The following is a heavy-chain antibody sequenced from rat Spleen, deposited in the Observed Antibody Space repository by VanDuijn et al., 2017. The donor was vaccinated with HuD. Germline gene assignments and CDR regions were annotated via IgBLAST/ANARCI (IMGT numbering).Heavy chain of an antibody. D-gene: IGHD1-2*01. CDR3: VRQYYYSSYVIDA. CDR1: GFTFNNYW. Sequence: EVQLVESGGGLVQPGMSLKLSCVASGFTFNNYWMTWIRQAPGKGLEWVASITNASGRTYYPDSVKGRFTISRDTAQNTLYLQMDSLRSEDTATYYCVRQYYYSSYVIDAWGQGASVTVSS. CDR2: ITNASGRT. V-gene: IGHV5-31*01. J-gene: IGHJ4*01.